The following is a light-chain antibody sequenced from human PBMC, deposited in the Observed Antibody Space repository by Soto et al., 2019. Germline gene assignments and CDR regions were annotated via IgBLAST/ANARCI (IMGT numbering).Light chain of an antibody. CDR1: QSLVFSDGNTY. V-gene: IGKV2-30*01. Sequence: DAVMTQSPLSLPVTLGQSASISCRSSQSLVFSDGNTYLNWFHQRPGQSPSRLIYKVSNRDSGVPDRVSGSGSGPDYTLRISRVEAEDVGFYYCMQGTHWPPTFGQGTKVEI. CDR3: MQGTHWPPT. J-gene: IGKJ1*01. CDR2: KVS.